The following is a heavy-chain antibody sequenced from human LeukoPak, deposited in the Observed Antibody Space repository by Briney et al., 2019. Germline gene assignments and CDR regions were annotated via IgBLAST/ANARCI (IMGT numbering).Heavy chain of an antibody. CDR3: ASLTAIPRNWYFDL. CDR2: IYYSGIT. J-gene: IGHJ2*01. V-gene: IGHV4-59*08. D-gene: IGHD1-14*01. CDR1: GGSISSYY. Sequence: NPSETLSLTCTVSGGSISSYYWSWIRQPPGTGLEWIGYIYYSGITYYNPSLKSRVTISLDTSKNQFSLKLSSVTAADTAVYYCASLTAIPRNWYFDLCGRGTLVTVSS.